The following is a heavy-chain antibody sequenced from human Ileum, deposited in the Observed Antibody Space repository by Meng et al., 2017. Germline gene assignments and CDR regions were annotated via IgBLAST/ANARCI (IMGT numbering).Heavy chain of an antibody. J-gene: IGHJ5*02. CDR1: GGSFSGYY. V-gene: IGHV4-34*01. D-gene: IGHD1-26*01. CDR2: IDHSGGT. Sequence: QGQLQQWGAGVLKPSETLSLTCGVYGGSFSGYYWSWIRQPPGKGLEWIGEIDHSGGTNYNPSLKNRVTISVDTSNNRFSLKLSSVKAADTALYFCARRVGATPYAYNWLDPWGQGTLVTASS. CDR3: ARRVGATPYAYNWLDP.